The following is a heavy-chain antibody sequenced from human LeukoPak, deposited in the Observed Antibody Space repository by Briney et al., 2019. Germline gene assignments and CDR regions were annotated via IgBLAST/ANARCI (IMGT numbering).Heavy chain of an antibody. CDR3: TRDLDYGGYSNFEY. D-gene: IGHD4-23*01. CDR1: GFSFSRYW. V-gene: IGHV3-74*01. CDR2: IKSDGSSI. Sequence: GGSLRLSCAVSGFSFSRYWMHWVRQAPRKGQVWVSRIKSDGSSIVYADSSKGRVTISRDNAKNTLYLQMNSLRAEDTAAYYCTRDLDYGGYSNFEYWGEGTLVSVSS. J-gene: IGHJ4*02.